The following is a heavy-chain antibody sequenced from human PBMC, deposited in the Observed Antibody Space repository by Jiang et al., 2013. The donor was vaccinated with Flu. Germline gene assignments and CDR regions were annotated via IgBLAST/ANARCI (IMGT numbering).Heavy chain of an antibody. CDR2: TYYRSKWYI. J-gene: IGHJ3*02. CDR3: ARDRYSGPVLHDGFDI. Sequence: QTLSLTCAISGDSVSSNSATWHWIRQSPSRGLEWLGRTYYRSKWYIDYAVSMKSRITIKYDTSKNHFSLQMNPATPEDTAVYYCARDRYSGPVLHDGFDIWGRGTMVTVSS. CDR1: GDSVSSNSAT. D-gene: IGHD5-12*01. V-gene: IGHV6-1*01.